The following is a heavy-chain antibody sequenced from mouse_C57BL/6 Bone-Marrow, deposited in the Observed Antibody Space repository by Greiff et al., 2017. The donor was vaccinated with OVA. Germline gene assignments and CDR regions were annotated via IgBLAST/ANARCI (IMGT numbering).Heavy chain of an antibody. CDR3: ARTLTTVVATDWYFDV. D-gene: IGHD1-1*01. CDR1: GFNIKDYY. V-gene: IGHV14-2*01. J-gene: IGHJ1*03. CDR2: IDPEDGGT. Sequence: DVKLQESGAELVKPGASVKLSCTASGFNIKDYYMHWVKQRTEQGLEWIGRIDPEDGGTKYAPKFQGKATITADTTSNTAYLQLRSLTSEDTAVYYCARTLTTVVATDWYFDVWGTGTTVTVSS.